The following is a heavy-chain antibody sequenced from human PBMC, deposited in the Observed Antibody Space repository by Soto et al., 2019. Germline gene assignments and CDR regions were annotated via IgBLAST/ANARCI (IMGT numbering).Heavy chain of an antibody. D-gene: IGHD6-13*01. CDR2: INHSGST. CDR1: GGSFSGYY. J-gene: IGHJ4*02. CDR3: ERVWTYSSSWNALGFGTLNDY. V-gene: IGHV4-34*01. Sequence: SETLSLTCAVYGGSFSGYYWSWIRQPPGKGLEWIGEINHSGSTNYNPSLKSRVTISVDTSKNQFSLKLSSVTAADTAVYYCERVWTYSSSWNALGFGTLNDYWGQGTLVTVSS.